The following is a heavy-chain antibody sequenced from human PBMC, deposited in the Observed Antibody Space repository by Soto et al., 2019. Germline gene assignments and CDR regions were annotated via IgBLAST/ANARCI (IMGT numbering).Heavy chain of an antibody. J-gene: IGHJ5*02. CDR2: IIPIFGTA. CDR3: AKTIAVAGTGWFDP. D-gene: IGHD6-19*01. Sequence: ASVKVSCKASGGTFSSYAISWVRQAPGQGLEWMGGIIPIFGTANYAHKFQGRVTITADESTSTAYMELSSLRSEDTAVYYCAKTIAVAGTGWFDPWGQGTLVTVSS. V-gene: IGHV1-69*13. CDR1: GGTFSSYA.